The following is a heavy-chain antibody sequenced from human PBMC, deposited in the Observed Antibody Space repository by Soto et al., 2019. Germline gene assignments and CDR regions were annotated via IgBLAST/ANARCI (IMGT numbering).Heavy chain of an antibody. J-gene: IGHJ3*02. CDR3: ARGSSGYGYDAFDI. Sequence: PGVSLRLSCAAAGFTVSSNCMSWVRQAPGKGLEWVTVIYSGGNTYSADSVNGRFTISRDKSKNTVYLQMSTLRVEDTAVYYCARGSSGYGYDAFDIWGQGTMVTVSS. D-gene: IGHD5-12*01. V-gene: IGHV3-66*01. CDR1: GFTVSSNC. CDR2: IYSGGNT.